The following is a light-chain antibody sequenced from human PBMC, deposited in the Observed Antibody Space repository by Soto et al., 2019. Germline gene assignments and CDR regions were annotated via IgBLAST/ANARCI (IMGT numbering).Light chain of an antibody. J-gene: IGLJ3*02. CDR2: EVN. V-gene: IGLV2-14*01. Sequence: QSALTQPASVSGSPGQSITFSCTGTSSDVGGYKFVSWYQHHPGKAPKLMIYEVNNRPSGVSNRFSGSKSGNTASLTISGLQPEDEADYYCLSYTSANTRVFGGGTKLTVL. CDR3: LSYTSANTRV. CDR1: SSDVGGYKF.